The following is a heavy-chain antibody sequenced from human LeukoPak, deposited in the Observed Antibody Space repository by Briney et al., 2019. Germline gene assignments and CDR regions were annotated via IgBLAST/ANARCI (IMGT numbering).Heavy chain of an antibody. J-gene: IGHJ4*02. CDR2: IWYDGSNK. V-gene: IGHV3-33*01. CDR1: GFTFSSYG. Sequence: GGSLRLSCAASGFTFSSYGMHWVRQAPGKGLEWVAVIWYDGSNKYYADSVKGRFTISRDNSKNTLYLQMNSLGAEDTAVYYCARDPRPITMVPFDYWGQGTLVTVSS. D-gene: IGHD3-10*01. CDR3: ARDPRPITMVPFDY.